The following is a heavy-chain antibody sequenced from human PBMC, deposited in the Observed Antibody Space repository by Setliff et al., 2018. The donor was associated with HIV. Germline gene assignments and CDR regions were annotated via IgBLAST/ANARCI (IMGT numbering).Heavy chain of an antibody. CDR2: IRSKAYGETT. J-gene: IGHJ6*02. V-gene: IGHV3-49*04. D-gene: IGHD3-22*01. CDR1: GFTFGDYA. Sequence: GGSLRLSCTASGFTFGDYAMSWVRQAPGKGLEWVGFIRSKAYGETTEYAASVKGRFTISRDDSKSIAYLQMNSLKTEDTAVYYCTRDHYYYDSSGYYKKTYYYGMDVWGQGTTVTVSS. CDR3: TRDHYYYDSSGYYKKTYYYGMDV.